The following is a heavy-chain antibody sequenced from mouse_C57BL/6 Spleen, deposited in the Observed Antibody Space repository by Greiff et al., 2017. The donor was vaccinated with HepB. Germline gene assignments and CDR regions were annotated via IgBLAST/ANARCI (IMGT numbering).Heavy chain of an antibody. D-gene: IGHD1-1*02. CDR3: TRDGGSPNAD. J-gene: IGHJ3*01. V-gene: IGHV1-15*01. CDR1: GYTFTDYE. Sequence: VQLQQSGAELVRPGASVKLSCKASGYTFTDYEMHWVKQRPVHGLEWIGAIDPETGGTAYNQKFKGKAILTADKSSSTAYMELGSLASEDSAVYDGTRDGGSPNADWGQGPLVTVAA. CDR2: IDPETGGT.